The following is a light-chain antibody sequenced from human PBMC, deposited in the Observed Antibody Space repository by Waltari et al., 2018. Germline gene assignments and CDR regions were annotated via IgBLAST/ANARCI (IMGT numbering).Light chain of an antibody. CDR2: EVP. J-gene: IGLJ2*01. CDR3: SSYADNTWI. Sequence: QSALTQPPSASGAPGQSVTISCPGTSSDVGASHSVSWYQQHPGNAPKLMVYEVPKRPSGVPDRFSGSKSGNTASLTVSGLQAEDEADYYCSSYADNTWIFGGGTKLTVL. CDR1: SSDVGASHS. V-gene: IGLV2-8*01.